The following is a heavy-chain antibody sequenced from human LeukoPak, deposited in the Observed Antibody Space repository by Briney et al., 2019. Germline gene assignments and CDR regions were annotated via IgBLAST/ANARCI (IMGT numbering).Heavy chain of an antibody. D-gene: IGHD3-3*01. CDR2: IIPIFGTA. V-gene: IGHV1-69*13. CDR1: GGTFSSYA. Sequence: ASVTVSCTASGGTFSSYAISWVRQAPGQGLEWMGGIIPIFGTANYAQKFQGRVTITADESTSTAYMELSSLRSEDTAVYYCATIFGVVNPYYYYGMDVWGQGTTVTVSS. CDR3: ATIFGVVNPYYYYGMDV. J-gene: IGHJ6*02.